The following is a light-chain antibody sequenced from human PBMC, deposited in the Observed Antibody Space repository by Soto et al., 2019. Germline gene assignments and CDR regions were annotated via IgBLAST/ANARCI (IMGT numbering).Light chain of an antibody. Sequence: VQMSQFPSTLHAFIGDRVTITCRASQSISNWLAWYQQKPGTAPKVLIYHASNLQRGVPSRFSGSGSGTEFTLTISSLQPDDFATYYCQQYNGYSTWTFGQGTKVDI. CDR1: QSISNW. J-gene: IGKJ1*01. CDR3: QQYNGYSTWT. CDR2: HAS. V-gene: IGKV1-5*01.